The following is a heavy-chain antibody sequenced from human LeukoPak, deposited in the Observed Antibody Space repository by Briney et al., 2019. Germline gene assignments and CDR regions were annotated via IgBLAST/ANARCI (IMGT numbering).Heavy chain of an antibody. CDR1: GFTFSSYS. CDR3: ARGITVQLPRYDY. Sequence: GGSLRLSCAASGFTFSSYSMNWVRQAPGKGLEWVSSISSSSSYIYYADSVKGRFTISRDNAKDSLYLQMNSLRAEDTAVYYCARGITVQLPRYDYWGQGTLVTVSS. V-gene: IGHV3-21*01. J-gene: IGHJ4*02. CDR2: ISSSSSYI. D-gene: IGHD5-18*01.